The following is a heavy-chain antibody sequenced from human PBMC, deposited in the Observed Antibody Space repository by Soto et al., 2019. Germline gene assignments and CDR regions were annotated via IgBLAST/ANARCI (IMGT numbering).Heavy chain of an antibody. CDR2: MNPGSGKT. D-gene: IGHD6-13*01. J-gene: IGHJ5*02. V-gene: IGHV1-8*02. Sequence: QVQLVQSGAEVKEPGASVRVSCKASGYTFINFDISWVRQAAGQGLEWLGWMNPGSGKTGYASKFQCRVAMTSDASTGTSHLELSSLTSDDTAVYYCARMASAGTLNWFDPWGQGTLVTVSS. CDR3: ARMASAGTLNWFDP. CDR1: GYTFINFD.